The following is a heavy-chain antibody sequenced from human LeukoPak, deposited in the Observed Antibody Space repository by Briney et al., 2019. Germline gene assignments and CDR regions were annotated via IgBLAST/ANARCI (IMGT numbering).Heavy chain of an antibody. Sequence: GGSLRLSSAASGFTFSSYEMNWVRQAPGKGLEWASYISSSGSTIYYADSVKGRFTISRDNAKNSLYLQMNSLRAEDTAVYYCARDRGGDCCLDYWGQGTLVTVSS. D-gene: IGHD2-21*02. CDR2: ISSSGSTI. CDR3: ARDRGGDCCLDY. J-gene: IGHJ4*02. CDR1: GFTFSSYE. V-gene: IGHV3-48*03.